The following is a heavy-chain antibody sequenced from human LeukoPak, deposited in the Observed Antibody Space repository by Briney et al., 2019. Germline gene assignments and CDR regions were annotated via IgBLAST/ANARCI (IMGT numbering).Heavy chain of an antibody. Sequence: TLSLTCTVSGGSISSGSYYWSWIRQPAGKGLEWIGRIDPSGSTNYDPSLKSRVTISVDTSKNQFSLNLSSVTAADTAVYYCAREQEMATIGFDYWGQGTLVTVSS. CDR1: GGSISSGSYY. D-gene: IGHD5-24*01. V-gene: IGHV4-61*02. J-gene: IGHJ4*02. CDR3: AREQEMATIGFDY. CDR2: IDPSGST.